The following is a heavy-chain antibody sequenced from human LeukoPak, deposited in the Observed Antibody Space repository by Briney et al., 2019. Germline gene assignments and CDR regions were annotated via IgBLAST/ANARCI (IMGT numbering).Heavy chain of an antibody. CDR2: ISSSSNYI. J-gene: IGHJ4*02. CDR3: ARVSSPPYCGGSCHIDY. Sequence: PGGSLRLSCAASGFTFSSYSMIWVRQAPGKGLEGVSSISSSSNYIYYADSVKGRFTHYSDNAKNTLYQQMNSLRAEDTAVYYCARVSSPPYCGGSCHIDYWGQGTLVTVSS. D-gene: IGHD2-21*01. CDR1: GFTFSSYS. V-gene: IGHV3-21*01.